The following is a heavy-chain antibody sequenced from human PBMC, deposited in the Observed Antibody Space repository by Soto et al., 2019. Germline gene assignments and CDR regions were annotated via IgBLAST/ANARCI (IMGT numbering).Heavy chain of an antibody. CDR2: IIPILGIA. CDR3: ACPIQLWPHDAFDT. V-gene: IGHV1-69*02. CDR1: GGTFSSYT. Sequence: GASVKVSCKASGGTFSSYTISWVRQAPGQGLEWMGRIIPILGIANYAQKFQGRVTITADKSTSTAYMELSSLRSEDTAVYYCACPIQLWPHDAFDTWGQGTMVTVS. J-gene: IGHJ3*02. D-gene: IGHD5-18*01.